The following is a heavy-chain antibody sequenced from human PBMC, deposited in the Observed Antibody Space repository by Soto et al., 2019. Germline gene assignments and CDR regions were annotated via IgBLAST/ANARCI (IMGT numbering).Heavy chain of an antibody. CDR1: GDTFSSFA. CDR2: IIPIFRTP. J-gene: IGHJ6*02. Sequence: QVQLVQSGAEVKKPGSSVKVSCKASGDTFSSFAISWVRQAPGQGLEWMGGIIPIFRTPNYAQKFQGRVTITADEPTTTDYMELSSLRSEDTAVYYCARDKDREELGGNYYYALDVWGQGTTVIVSS. CDR3: ARDKDREELGGNYYYALDV. V-gene: IGHV1-69*12. D-gene: IGHD1-7*01.